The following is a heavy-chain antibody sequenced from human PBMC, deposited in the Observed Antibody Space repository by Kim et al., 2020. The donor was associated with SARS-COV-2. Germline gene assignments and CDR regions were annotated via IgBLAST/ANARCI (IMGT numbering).Heavy chain of an antibody. CDR1: GFTFSSYA. D-gene: IGHD3-22*01. Sequence: GGSLRLSCAASGFTFSSYAMSWVRQAPGKGLEWVSAISGSGGSTYYADSVKGRFTISRDNSKNTLYLQMNSLRAEDTAVYYCAKGHYDSSGYYSDYWGQGTLVTVSS. CDR2: ISGSGGST. CDR3: AKGHYDSSGYYSDY. V-gene: IGHV3-23*01. J-gene: IGHJ4*02.